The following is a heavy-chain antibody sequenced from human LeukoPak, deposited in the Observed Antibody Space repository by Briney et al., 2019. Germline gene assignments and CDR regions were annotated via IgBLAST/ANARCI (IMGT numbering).Heavy chain of an antibody. J-gene: IGHJ6*02. CDR2: INSDGSSI. CDR1: GFTFSSCW. CDR3: ARGKAVADNYGMDV. Sequence: GGSLRLSCAVSGFTFSSCWMHWVRQAPGKGLVWVSRINSDGSSITYADSVKGRFTISRDNAKDTLYLQMNSLRAEDTAVYYCARGKAVADNYGMDVWGQGTTVTVSS. V-gene: IGHV3-74*01. D-gene: IGHD6-19*01.